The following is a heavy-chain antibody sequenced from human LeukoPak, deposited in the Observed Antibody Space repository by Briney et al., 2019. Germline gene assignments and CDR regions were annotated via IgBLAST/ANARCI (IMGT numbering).Heavy chain of an antibody. D-gene: IGHD2-21*02. CDR2: IRSKANNYAT. Sequence: GGSLRLSCAASGFIFSDSAMHWVRRASGKGLEWVDRIRSKANNYATTYAASVKGRFTISRDDSKNMAYLQMNSLKIEDTAVYYCTRPCAGDCTDNYWGQGTLVTVSS. CDR3: TRPCAGDCTDNY. V-gene: IGHV3-73*01. CDR1: GFIFSDSA. J-gene: IGHJ4*02.